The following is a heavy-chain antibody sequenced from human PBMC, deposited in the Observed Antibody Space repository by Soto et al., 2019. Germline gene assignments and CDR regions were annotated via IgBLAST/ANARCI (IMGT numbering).Heavy chain of an antibody. V-gene: IGHV4-59*08. CDR3: ARNRGYYVTDY. Sequence: WTWIRQSPGKGLEWIGYMFYGGTANYNPSLRGRVTISLATSKNQFSLKLSSVTAADTSVYYCARNRGYYVTDYWGQGTLVTVSS. D-gene: IGHD1-26*01. CDR2: MFYGGTA. J-gene: IGHJ4*02.